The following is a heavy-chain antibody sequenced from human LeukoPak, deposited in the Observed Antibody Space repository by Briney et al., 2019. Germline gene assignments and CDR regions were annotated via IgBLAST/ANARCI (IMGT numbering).Heavy chain of an antibody. V-gene: IGHV1-8*01. Sequence: ASVKVSCKASGYTFTSYDINWVRQATGQGLEWMGWMNPNSGNTGYAQKFQGRVTMTRNTSISTAYMELSSLRSEDTAVYYCARDGHIVVVPAASNFDYWGQGTLVTVSS. CDR3: ARDGHIVVVPAASNFDY. CDR1: GYTFTSYD. J-gene: IGHJ4*02. D-gene: IGHD2-2*01. CDR2: MNPNSGNT.